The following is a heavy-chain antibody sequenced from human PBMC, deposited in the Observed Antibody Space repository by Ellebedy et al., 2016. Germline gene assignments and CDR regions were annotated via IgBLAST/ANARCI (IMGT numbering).Heavy chain of an antibody. Sequence: SETLSLTXTVSGGSISSSSYYWGWIRQPPGKGLEWIGSIYYSGSTYYNPSLKSRVTISVDTSKNQFSLKLSSVTAADTAVYYCARLYSGSYQRYNWFDPWGQGTLVTVSS. CDR3: ARLYSGSYQRYNWFDP. D-gene: IGHD1-26*01. CDR1: GGSISSSSYY. V-gene: IGHV4-39*01. CDR2: IYYSGST. J-gene: IGHJ5*02.